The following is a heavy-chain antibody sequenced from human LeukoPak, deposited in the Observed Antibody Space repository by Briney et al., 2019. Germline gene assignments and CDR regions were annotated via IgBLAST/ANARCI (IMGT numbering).Heavy chain of an antibody. Sequence: NPSETLSLTCAVSGGSISSGGYSWSWIRQPPGKGLEWIGYIYHSGSTYYNPSLKSRVTISVDRSKNQFSLKLSSVTAADTAVYYCARAGSGYYYDSSGYFDYWGQGTLVTVSS. CDR2: IYHSGST. CDR3: ARAGSGYYYDSSGYFDY. J-gene: IGHJ4*02. CDR1: GGSISSGGYS. D-gene: IGHD3-22*01. V-gene: IGHV4-30-2*01.